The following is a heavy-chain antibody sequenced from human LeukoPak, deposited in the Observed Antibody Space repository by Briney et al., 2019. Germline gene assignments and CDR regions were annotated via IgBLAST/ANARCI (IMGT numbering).Heavy chain of an antibody. CDR2: ISHSGST. V-gene: IGHV4-34*01. CDR1: GGSFSGYY. J-gene: IGHJ4*02. D-gene: IGHD5-18*01. Sequence: SETLSLTCGVYGGSFSGYYWSDYYWSWIRQPPGEGLEWIGEISHSGSTNYNPSLKSRVTLSVDTSKSQFSLNLSSVTAADTAVYYCARASRDTTMGKYYLDYWGQGALVTVSS. CDR3: ARASRDTTMGKYYLDY.